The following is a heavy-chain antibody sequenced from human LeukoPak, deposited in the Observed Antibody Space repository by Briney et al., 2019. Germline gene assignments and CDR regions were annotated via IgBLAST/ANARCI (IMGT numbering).Heavy chain of an antibody. CDR1: GFTFSNAW. J-gene: IGHJ4*02. Sequence: GGSLRLSCAAFGFTFSNAWMSWVRQAPGKGLEWVGRIKSKSDGGTTDYAAPVKGRFTISRGDSKNTLYLQMNSLKTEDTAVYYCTTSPYCSSTSCPFDSWGQGTLVTVSS. CDR2: IKSKSDGGTT. D-gene: IGHD2-2*01. CDR3: TTSPYCSSTSCPFDS. V-gene: IGHV3-15*01.